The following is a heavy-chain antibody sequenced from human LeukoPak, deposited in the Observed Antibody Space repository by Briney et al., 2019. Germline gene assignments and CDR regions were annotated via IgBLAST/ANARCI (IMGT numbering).Heavy chain of an antibody. CDR2: INPSGGST. D-gene: IGHD6-13*01. V-gene: IGHV1-46*01. J-gene: IGHJ3*02. Sequence: ASVKVSCKASGYTFTSYYMHWVRQAPGQGLEWMGIINPSGGSTSYAQKFQGRVTMTRDTSTSTVYMELSSLRSEDTAVYYCASHFAYSSSGEYAFDIWGQGTMVTVSS. CDR3: ASHFAYSSSGEYAFDI. CDR1: GYTFTSYY.